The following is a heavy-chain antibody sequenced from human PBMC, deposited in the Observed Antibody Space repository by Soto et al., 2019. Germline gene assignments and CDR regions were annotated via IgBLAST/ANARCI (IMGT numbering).Heavy chain of an antibody. V-gene: IGHV4-31*03. CDR1: GGSISSGGYY. Sequence: PSETLSLTCTVSGGSISSGGYYWSWIRQHPGKGVEWIGYIYYSGSTYYNPSLKSRVTISVDTSKNQFSLKLSSVTAADTAVYYFAREAGRGAHFDYWGQGTLVTVSS. J-gene: IGHJ4*02. CDR3: AREAGRGAHFDY. D-gene: IGHD3-10*01. CDR2: IYYSGST.